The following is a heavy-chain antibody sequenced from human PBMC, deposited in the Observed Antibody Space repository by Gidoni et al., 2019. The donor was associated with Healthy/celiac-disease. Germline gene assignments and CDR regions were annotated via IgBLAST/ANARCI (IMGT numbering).Heavy chain of an antibody. V-gene: IGHV5-51*01. CDR2: LYPGDSNT. CDR1: GYSFTSYW. J-gene: IGHJ3*02. Sequence: EVQLVQSGAEVKKPGESLKISCKGSGYSFTSYWIGWVRQMPGKGLEWMGVLYPGDSNTRYSPSFQGQVTISADKSISTAYLQWSSLKASDTAMYYCATPFYDILTGYYLHDAFDIWGQGTMVTVSS. D-gene: IGHD3-9*01. CDR3: ATPFYDILTGYYLHDAFDI.